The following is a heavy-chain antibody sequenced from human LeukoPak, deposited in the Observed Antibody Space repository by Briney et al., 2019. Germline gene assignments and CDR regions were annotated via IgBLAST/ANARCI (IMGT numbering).Heavy chain of an antibody. D-gene: IGHD2-21*02. Sequence: SETLSLTCAVYGGSFSGYYWSWIRQPPGKGLEWIGEINHSGSTNYNPSLKSRVTISVDTSKNQFSLKLSSVTAADTAVYYCARGVVAGIGMGYYYYGMDAWGQGTTVTVSS. V-gene: IGHV4-34*01. CDR2: INHSGST. CDR3: ARGVVAGIGMGYYYYGMDA. J-gene: IGHJ6*02. CDR1: GGSFSGYY.